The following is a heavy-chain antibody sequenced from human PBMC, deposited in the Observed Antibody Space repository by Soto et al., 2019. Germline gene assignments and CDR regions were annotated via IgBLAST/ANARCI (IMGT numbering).Heavy chain of an antibody. CDR3: AKDYYDSSGYHDAFDI. D-gene: IGHD3-22*01. Sequence: ASVKVSCKAPGYTFTSYAMHWVRQAPGQRLEWMGWINAGNGNTKYSQKFQGRVTITRDTSASTAYMELSSLRSEDTAVYYCAKDYYDSSGYHDAFDIWGQGTMVTVSS. CDR1: GYTFTSYA. V-gene: IGHV1-3*01. CDR2: INAGNGNT. J-gene: IGHJ3*02.